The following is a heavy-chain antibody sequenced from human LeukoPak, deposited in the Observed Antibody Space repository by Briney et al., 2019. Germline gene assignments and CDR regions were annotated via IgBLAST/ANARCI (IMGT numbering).Heavy chain of an antibody. D-gene: IGHD3-10*01. CDR2: IRAYNGNT. CDR1: GFTFTSYG. J-gene: IGHJ6*03. V-gene: IGHV1-18*01. CDR3: ARGMVRGHDYYYYYMDV. Sequence: GGSLRLSCAASGFTFTSYGISWVRQAPGQGLEWMGWIRAYNGNTNYAQKLQGRVTMTTDTSTSTAYMELRRLRSDDTAVYYCARGMVRGHDYYYYYMDVWGKGTTVTISS.